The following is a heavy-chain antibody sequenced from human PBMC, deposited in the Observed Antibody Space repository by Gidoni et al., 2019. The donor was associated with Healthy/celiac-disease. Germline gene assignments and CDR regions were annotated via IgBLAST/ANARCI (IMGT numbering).Heavy chain of an antibody. D-gene: IGHD5-12*01. J-gene: IGHJ6*02. V-gene: IGHV3-30*18. Sequence: QVQLVESGGGVVQPGRSLRLSCAASGFTFSSYGMHWVRQAPGKGLEWVAVISYDGSNKYYADSVKGRFTISRDNSKNTLYLQMNSLRAEDTAVYYCAKDQWLRLNRYYYGMDVWGQGTTVTVSS. CDR3: AKDQWLRLNRYYYGMDV. CDR1: GFTFSSYG. CDR2: ISYDGSNK.